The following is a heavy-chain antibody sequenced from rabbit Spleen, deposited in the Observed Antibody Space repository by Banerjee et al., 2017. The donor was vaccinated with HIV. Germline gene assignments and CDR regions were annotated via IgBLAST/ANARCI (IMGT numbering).Heavy chain of an antibody. D-gene: IGHD1-1*01. V-gene: IGHV1S45*01. Sequence: QEQLEESGGGLVTPEGSLTLTCTASGIDFSSNAMCWVRQAPGKGLECIACIDVVKYGYTYYATWATGRFTISESSSTTVTLQMTSLTAADTATYFCARNYVNAFDPWGPGTLVTVS. J-gene: IGHJ2*01. CDR2: IDVVKYGYT. CDR1: GIDFSSNA. CDR3: ARNYVNAFDP.